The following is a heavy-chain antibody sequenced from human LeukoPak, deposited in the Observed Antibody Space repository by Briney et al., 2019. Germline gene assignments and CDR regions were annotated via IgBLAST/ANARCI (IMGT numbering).Heavy chain of an antibody. J-gene: IGHJ6*03. D-gene: IGHD6-19*01. CDR3: ARAQWRTYSYYYMDV. CDR2: IYSGGST. V-gene: IGHV3-53*01. CDR1: GFTVSFNY. Sequence: GGSLRLSCAASGFTVSFNYMSWVRQAPGKELEWISVIYSGGSTYYADSVKGRFTISRDDSKNTLYLQMNSLRAEDTAIYYCARAQWRTYSYYYMDVWGKGTTVTVSS.